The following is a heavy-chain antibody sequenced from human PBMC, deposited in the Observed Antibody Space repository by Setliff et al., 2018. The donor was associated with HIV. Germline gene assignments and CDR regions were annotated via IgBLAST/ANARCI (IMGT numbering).Heavy chain of an antibody. D-gene: IGHD2-15*01. J-gene: IGHJ5*02. V-gene: IGHV4-34*01. CDR3: ARMDFGYCSGGSCYLGWFDP. CDR2: INHSGST. CDR1: GGSFSGYY. Sequence: PSETLSLTCAVYGGSFSGYYWSWIRQPPGKGLEWIGEINHSGSTNYNPSLKSRVTISVDKSKNQFSLKLSSVTAADTAVYYCARMDFGYCSGGSCYLGWFDPWGQGTLVTVSS.